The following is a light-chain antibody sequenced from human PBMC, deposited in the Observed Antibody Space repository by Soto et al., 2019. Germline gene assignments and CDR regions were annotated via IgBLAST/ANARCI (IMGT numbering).Light chain of an antibody. J-gene: IGKJ1*01. CDR3: QEYDSAPRT. Sequence: ESVLTQSPGTLSLSPGERATLSCRARQSVSSSYLAWYQQKPGQPPRLLIYGSSTRAPGTPDRFSASGSGTDFTLTISSLQPEDFATYYCQEYDSAPRTFGQGTKVDVK. V-gene: IGKV3-20*01. CDR2: GSS. CDR1: QSVSSSY.